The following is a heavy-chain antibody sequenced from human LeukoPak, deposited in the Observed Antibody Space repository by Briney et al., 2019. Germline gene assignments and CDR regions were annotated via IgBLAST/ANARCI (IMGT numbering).Heavy chain of an antibody. CDR1: GFTFSSYS. D-gene: IGHD3-3*01. CDR3: ARGTVYYDFWSGYSNWFDP. CDR2: ISSSSSYI. Sequence: GGSLRLSCAASGFTFSSYSMNWVRQAPGKGLEWVSSISSSSSYIYYADSVKGRFTISRDNAKNSLYLQMNSLRAEDTAVYYCARGTVYYDFWSGYSNWFDPWGQGTLVTVSS. V-gene: IGHV3-21*01. J-gene: IGHJ5*02.